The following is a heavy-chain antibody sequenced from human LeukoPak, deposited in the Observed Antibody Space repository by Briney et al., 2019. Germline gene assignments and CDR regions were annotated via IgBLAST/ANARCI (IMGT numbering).Heavy chain of an antibody. J-gene: IGHJ6*03. Sequence: AASVKVSCKASGYTFTSYDISWVRQAPGQGLEWMGWISAYNGNTNYAQKLQGRVTMTTDTSTSTAYMELRSLRSDDTAVYYCARDRKCSWKREGCNYYYMDVWGKGTTVTVSS. CDR1: GYTFTSYD. CDR2: ISAYNGNT. CDR3: ARDRKCSWKREGCNYYYMDV. D-gene: IGHD6-13*01. V-gene: IGHV1-18*01.